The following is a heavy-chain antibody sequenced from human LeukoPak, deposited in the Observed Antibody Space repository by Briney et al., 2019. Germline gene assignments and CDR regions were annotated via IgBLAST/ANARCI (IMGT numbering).Heavy chain of an antibody. CDR2: IIPIFGTA. CDR1: GGTFSSYA. Sequence: SVKVSCKASGGTFSSYAISWVRQAPGQGLEWVGGIIPIFGTANYAQKFQGRVTITADESTSTAYMELSSLRSEDTAVYYCARADNYYDSSGYFDYWGQGTLVTVSS. CDR3: ARADNYYDSSGYFDY. J-gene: IGHJ4*02. V-gene: IGHV1-69*13. D-gene: IGHD3-22*01.